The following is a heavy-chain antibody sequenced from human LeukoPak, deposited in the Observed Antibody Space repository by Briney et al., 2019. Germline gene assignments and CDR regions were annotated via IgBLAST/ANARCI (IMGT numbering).Heavy chain of an antibody. Sequence: ASVKVSCKASGGTFSSYAISWVRQAPGQGLEWMGGIIPIFGTANYAQKFQGRVTITADESTSTAYMELSSLRSEDTAVYYWARWGPERLLDALDIWGQGTMVTVSS. CDR2: IIPIFGTA. CDR3: ARWGPERLLDALDI. J-gene: IGHJ3*02. D-gene: IGHD7-27*01. V-gene: IGHV1-69*13. CDR1: GGTFSSYA.